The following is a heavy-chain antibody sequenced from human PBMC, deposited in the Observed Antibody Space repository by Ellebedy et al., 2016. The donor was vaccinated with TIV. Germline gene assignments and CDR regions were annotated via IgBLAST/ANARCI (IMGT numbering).Heavy chain of an antibody. CDR1: GFTFSSYW. CDR2: IKQDGSEK. V-gene: IGHV3-7*03. CDR3: ARLVAGATSGWYFDL. Sequence: GGSLRLSXAASGFTFSSYWMSWVRQAPGKGLEWVANIKQDGSEKYYVDSVKGRFTISRDNAKNSLYLQMNSLRAEDTAVYYCARLVAGATSGWYFDLWGRGTLVTVSS. J-gene: IGHJ2*01. D-gene: IGHD1-26*01.